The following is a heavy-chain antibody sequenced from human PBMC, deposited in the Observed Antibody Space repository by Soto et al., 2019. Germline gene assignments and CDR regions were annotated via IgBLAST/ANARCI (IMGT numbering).Heavy chain of an antibody. J-gene: IGHJ6*02. CDR1: GYTFTSYG. CDR3: ARSLRDAYYYYYGMDV. CDR2: ISAYNGNT. D-gene: IGHD3-16*01. V-gene: IGHV1-18*01. Sequence: QVQLVQYGAEVKKPGASVKVSCKASGYTFTSYGISWVRQAPGQGLEWMGWISAYNGNTNYAQKLQGRVTMTTDTSTSTAYMELRSLRSDDTAVYYCARSLRDAYYYYYGMDVWGQGTTVTVSS.